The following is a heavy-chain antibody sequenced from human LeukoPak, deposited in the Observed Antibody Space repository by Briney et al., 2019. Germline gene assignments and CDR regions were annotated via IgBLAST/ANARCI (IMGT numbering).Heavy chain of an antibody. Sequence: SGTLSLTCGVSRGSISSNNWWTWVRQPPGKGLEWIGEISHTGSTNYNPSLESRVTMSVDTSKNLFSLSLSSVTAADTAVYFCARVTATTPFDYWGQGTLVTVSS. CDR1: RGSISSNNW. V-gene: IGHV4-4*02. J-gene: IGHJ4*02. CDR2: ISHTGST. D-gene: IGHD1-1*01. CDR3: ARVTATTPFDY.